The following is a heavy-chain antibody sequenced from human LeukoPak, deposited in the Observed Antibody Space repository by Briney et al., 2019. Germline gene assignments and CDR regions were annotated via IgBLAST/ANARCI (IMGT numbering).Heavy chain of an antibody. CDR1: GFTFSRYW. CDR2: IKSDGSTT. V-gene: IGHV3-74*01. CDR3: VRGYRSTEYGGY. Sequence: GGSLRLSCAASGFTFSRYWMHWARQAPGKGLVWVSRIKSDGSTTNYADAVKGRFTISRDNAKNTLYLQMNSLRAEDTAVYYCVRGYRSTEYGGYWGQGTLVTVSS. D-gene: IGHD6-13*01. J-gene: IGHJ4*02.